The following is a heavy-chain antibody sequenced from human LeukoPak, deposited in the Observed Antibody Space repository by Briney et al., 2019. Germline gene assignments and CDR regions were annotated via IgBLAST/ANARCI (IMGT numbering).Heavy chain of an antibody. Sequence: GASVKVSCKASGYTFTSYAMHWVRQAPGQRLEWMGWINAGNGNTKYSQEFQGRVTITRDTSASTAYMELSSLRSEDMAVYYCANFRLGVTKGVRVDYWGQGTLVTVSS. CDR1: GYTFTSYA. V-gene: IGHV1-3*03. CDR2: INAGNGNT. J-gene: IGHJ4*01. CDR3: ANFRLGVTKGVRVDY. D-gene: IGHD4-17*01.